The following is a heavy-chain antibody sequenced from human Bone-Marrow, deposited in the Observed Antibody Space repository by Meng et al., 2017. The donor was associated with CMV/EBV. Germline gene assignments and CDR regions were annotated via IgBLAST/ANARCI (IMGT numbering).Heavy chain of an antibody. V-gene: IGHV1-2*02. Sequence: ASVKVSCKASGYTFTGYYMHWVRQAPGQGLEWMGWINPNSGGTNYAQKFQGRVTMTRDTSISTAYMELSRLGSDDTAVYYGARTADCSSTSCFTYYYYGMDVWGQGTTVTVSS. D-gene: IGHD2-2*01. CDR3: ARTADCSSTSCFTYYYYGMDV. J-gene: IGHJ6*02. CDR1: GYTFTGYY. CDR2: INPNSGGT.